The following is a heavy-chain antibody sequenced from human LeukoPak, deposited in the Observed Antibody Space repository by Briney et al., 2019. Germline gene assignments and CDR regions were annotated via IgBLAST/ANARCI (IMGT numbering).Heavy chain of an antibody. D-gene: IGHD6-19*01. V-gene: IGHV4-38-2*02. CDR2: IYHSGST. J-gene: IGHJ4*02. CDR3: ARKKSSGLRIDY. Sequence: SETLSLTCTVSGYSISSGYYWGWIRQPPGKGLEWIGSIYHSGSTYYNPSLKSRVTISVDTSKNQFSLKLSSVTAADTAVYYCARKKSSGLRIDYWGQGTLVTVSS. CDR1: GYSISSGYY.